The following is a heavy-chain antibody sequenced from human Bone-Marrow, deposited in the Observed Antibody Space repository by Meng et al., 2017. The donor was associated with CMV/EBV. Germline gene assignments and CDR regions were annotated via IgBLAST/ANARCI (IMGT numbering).Heavy chain of an antibody. V-gene: IGHV4-59*01. CDR2: INFSETT. CDR1: GGSISSYH. D-gene: IGHD3-3*01. CDR3: VLHLVWLDS. Sequence: SETLSLTCTVSGGSISSYHWSWIRQPPGKGLEWIGYINFSETTNYNPSLKSRVTISVDTSKNQFSLKLSSVTAADTALYYCVLHLVWLDSWGQGTLVTVSS. J-gene: IGHJ4*02.